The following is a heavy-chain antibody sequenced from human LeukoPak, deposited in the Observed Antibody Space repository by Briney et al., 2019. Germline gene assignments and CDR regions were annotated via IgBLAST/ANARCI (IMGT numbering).Heavy chain of an antibody. CDR2: ISSSSSYI. J-gene: IGHJ4*02. Sequence: GGSLRLSCAASGFTFSSYSMNWVRQAPGKGLEWVSSISSSSSYIYYADSVKGRFTISRDNAKNSLYLQMNSLRAEDTAVYYCARDSLGYSYRYSVDYWGQGTLVTVSS. CDR1: GFTFSSYS. D-gene: IGHD5-18*01. CDR3: ARDSLGYSYRYSVDY. V-gene: IGHV3-21*01.